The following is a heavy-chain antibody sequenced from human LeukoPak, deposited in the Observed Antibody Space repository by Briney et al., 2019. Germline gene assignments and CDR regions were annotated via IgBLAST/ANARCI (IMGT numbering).Heavy chain of an antibody. CDR3: AKASVTTCSGAYCYPFDY. D-gene: IGHD2-21*01. CDR2: ISVSGNT. CDR1: GFTLSSYA. J-gene: IGHJ4*02. Sequence: GGSLRLSCAASGFTLSSYAMSWVRKAPGKGLEWVSAISVSGNTYHADSVKGRFTISRDSSKNTLYLQMNRLRAEDAAVYYCAKASVTTCSGAYCYPFDYWGQGTLVTVSS. V-gene: IGHV3-23*01.